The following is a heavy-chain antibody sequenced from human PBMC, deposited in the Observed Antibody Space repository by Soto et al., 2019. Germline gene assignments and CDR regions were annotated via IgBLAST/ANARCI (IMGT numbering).Heavy chain of an antibody. CDR2: IPYDGNNK. Sequence: GSLRLSCAASGFTFSSYGMHWVRQAPGKGLEWVAVIPYDGNNKYYADSVKGRFTISRDNFKNTLYLQMDSLRAEDTAMYYCAKDHLETTVTTPSYWGQGTLVTVSS. V-gene: IGHV3-30*18. CDR3: AKDHLETTVTTPSY. CDR1: GFTFSSYG. J-gene: IGHJ4*02. D-gene: IGHD4-17*01.